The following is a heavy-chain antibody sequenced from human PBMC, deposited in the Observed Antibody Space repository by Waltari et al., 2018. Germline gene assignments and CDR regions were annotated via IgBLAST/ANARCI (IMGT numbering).Heavy chain of an antibody. Sequence: QVQLQESGPGLVKPSQTLSLTCTGSGFSIRSRLSYWSWIRQPPGKGLEWVGYIYYSANTYYNPSLKGRVTISVDTSKNQFSLRLTSVTAADTAVYYCARVIAVTGTGGMDVWGQGTTVTVSS. D-gene: IGHD6-19*01. CDR2: IYYSANT. V-gene: IGHV4-30-4*01. CDR3: ARVIAVTGTGGMDV. J-gene: IGHJ6*02. CDR1: GFSIRSRLSY.